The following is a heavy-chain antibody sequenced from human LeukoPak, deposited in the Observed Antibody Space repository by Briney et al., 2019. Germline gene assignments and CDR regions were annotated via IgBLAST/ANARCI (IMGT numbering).Heavy chain of an antibody. J-gene: IGHJ4*02. CDR3: ARVAEYHLLYYFDY. CDR2: VSAYNGGT. CDR1: GFTFSSYG. V-gene: IGHV1-18*01. D-gene: IGHD2-2*01. Sequence: ASVKVSCKASGFTFSSYGISWVRQAPGQGLELMGWVSAYNGGTNYAQKVQGRVTMTTDTSTSTAYMELRSLRSDDTAVYYCARVAEYHLLYYFDYWGQGTLLTVSS.